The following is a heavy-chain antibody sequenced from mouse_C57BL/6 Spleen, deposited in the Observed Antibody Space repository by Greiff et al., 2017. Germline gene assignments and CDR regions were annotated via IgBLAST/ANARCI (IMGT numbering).Heavy chain of an antibody. CDR3: ASDYDYNGYAMGY. CDR2: ISSGSSTI. D-gene: IGHD2-4*01. Sequence: EVHLVESGGGLVKPGGSLTFSCAASGFTFSDYGMHWVRQAPEQGLEWVAYISSGSSTIYYADTVKGRFTISRDNAKNTLFLQMTGLRSEDTAMYYCASDYDYNGYAMGYWGQGATVTVAS. J-gene: IGHJ4*01. CDR1: GFTFSDYG. V-gene: IGHV5-17*01.